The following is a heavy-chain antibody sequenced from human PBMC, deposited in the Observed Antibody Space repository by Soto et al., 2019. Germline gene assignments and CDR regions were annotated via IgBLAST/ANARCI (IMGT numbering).Heavy chain of an antibody. CDR1: GFTVSSNY. CDR3: ASRYCSGGSCYSSDYYGMDV. CDR2: IYSGGST. D-gene: IGHD2-15*01. Sequence: EVQLVESGGGLIQPGGSLRLSCAASGFTVSSNYMSWVRQAPGKGLEWVSVIYSGGSTYYADSVKGRFTISRDNSKNTLYVQMNSLRAEDTAVYYCASRYCSGGSCYSSDYYGMDVWGQGTTVTVSS. J-gene: IGHJ6*02. V-gene: IGHV3-53*01.